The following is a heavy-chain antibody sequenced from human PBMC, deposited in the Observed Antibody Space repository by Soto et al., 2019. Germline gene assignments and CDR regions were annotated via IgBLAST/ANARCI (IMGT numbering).Heavy chain of an antibody. J-gene: IGHJ6*02. CDR3: ARLHNYHYALDV. V-gene: IGHV3-13*01. CDR1: GFTFSNYD. D-gene: IGHD4-4*01. Sequence: GGSLRLFCAASGFTFSNYDMHWVRQVTGKGLEWVSGITTAGDTYYPGSVKGRFTISRDNSKNTLYLQMGSLRAEDMAVYYCARLHNYHYALDVWGQGTTVTVSS. CDR2: ITTAGDT.